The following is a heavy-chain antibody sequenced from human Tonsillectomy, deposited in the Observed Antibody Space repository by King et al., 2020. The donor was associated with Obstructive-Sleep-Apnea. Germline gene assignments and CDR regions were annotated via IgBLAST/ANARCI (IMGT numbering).Heavy chain of an antibody. D-gene: IGHD3-3*01. CDR1: GFTFTNHA. V-gene: IGHV3-30-3*01. Sequence: VQLVESGGGVVLPGRSLRLSCAASGFTFTNHAMHWVRRSPGKGLEWVALISFDETRESYAQSVRGRFTISRDNSNDRVFLQMNSLRPEDTAVYYCARGHAVSRFLELDFWGQGTLVTVS. CDR3: ARGHAVSRFLELDF. J-gene: IGHJ4*02. CDR2: ISFDETRE.